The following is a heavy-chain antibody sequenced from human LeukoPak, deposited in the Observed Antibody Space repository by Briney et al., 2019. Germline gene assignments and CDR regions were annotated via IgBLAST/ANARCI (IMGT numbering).Heavy chain of an antibody. CDR1: GFTVSSNY. CDR2: ISSSGSTI. CDR3: ARDPSSGWYLKGWFDP. D-gene: IGHD6-19*01. J-gene: IGHJ5*02. Sequence: GGSLRLSCAASGFTVSSNYMSWVRQAPGKGLEWVSYISSSGSTIYYADSVKGRFTISRDNAKNSLYLQMNSLRAEDTAVYYCARDPSSGWYLKGWFDPWGQGTLVTVSS. V-gene: IGHV3-11*04.